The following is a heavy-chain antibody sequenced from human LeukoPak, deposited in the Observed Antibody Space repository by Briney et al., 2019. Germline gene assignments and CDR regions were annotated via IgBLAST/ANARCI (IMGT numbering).Heavy chain of an antibody. CDR2: TDNHGSGT. V-gene: IGHV3-74*01. D-gene: IGHD2-21*02. Sequence: GGSLRLSCAASGFTLSDYWMHWVRQAPGKGLVWVSRTDNHGSGTSYADSVRGRFTISRDDAKNTVYLQMNSLRAEDTAVYYCATVFDFWGQGTLVTVSS. J-gene: IGHJ5*01. CDR3: ATVFDF. CDR1: GFTLSDYW.